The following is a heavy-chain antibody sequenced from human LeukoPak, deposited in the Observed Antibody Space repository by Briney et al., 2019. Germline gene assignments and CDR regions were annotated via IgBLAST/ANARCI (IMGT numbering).Heavy chain of an antibody. V-gene: IGHV4-39*07. CDR3: ARVSPGYSYAPGDYYYYYGMDV. Sequence: SETLSLTCTVSGGSISSSSYYWGWIRQPPGKGLEWIGSIYYSGSTYYNPSLKSRVTISVDTSKNQFSLKLSSVTAADTAVYYCARVSPGYSYAPGDYYYYYGMDVWGQGTTVTVSS. D-gene: IGHD5-18*01. J-gene: IGHJ6*02. CDR1: GGSISSSSYY. CDR2: IYYSGST.